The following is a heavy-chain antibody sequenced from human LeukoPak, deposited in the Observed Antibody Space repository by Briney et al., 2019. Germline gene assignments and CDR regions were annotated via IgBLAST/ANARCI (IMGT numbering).Heavy chain of an antibody. V-gene: IGHV1-8*03. CDR2: MNPNSGST. J-gene: IGHJ4*02. Sequence: ASVKVSCKASGYTLSSYDINWVRQATGQGLEWMAWMNPNSGSTGYTQKFQGRVTFTRNASISTAYMELSSLRSDDTAVYYCARGPLTSGARYFDYWGQGTLVTVSS. CDR3: ARGPLTSGARYFDY. CDR1: GYTLSSYD. D-gene: IGHD6-19*01.